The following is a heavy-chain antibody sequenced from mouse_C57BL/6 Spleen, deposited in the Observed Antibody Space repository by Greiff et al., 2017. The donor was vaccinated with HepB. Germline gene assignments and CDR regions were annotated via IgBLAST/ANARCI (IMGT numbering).Heavy chain of an antibody. Sequence: VQLQQSGPGLVQPSQSLSITCTVSGFSLTSYGVHWVRQSPGKGLEWLGVIWSGGSTDYNAAFISRLSISKDNSKSQVFFKMNSLQADDTAIYYCAKGPRGYYAMDYWGQGTSVTVSS. CDR2: IWSGGST. V-gene: IGHV2-2*01. CDR3: AKGPRGYYAMDY. J-gene: IGHJ4*01. CDR1: GFSLTSYG.